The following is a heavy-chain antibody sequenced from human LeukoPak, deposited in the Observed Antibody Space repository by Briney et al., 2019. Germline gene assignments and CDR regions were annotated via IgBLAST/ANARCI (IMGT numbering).Heavy chain of an antibody. Sequence: GGSLRLSCAASGFTFSSYGMHWVRQAPGKGLEWVAVIWYDGSNKYYADSVKGRFTISRDNSKNTLYLQMNSLRAEDTAVYYCAKDRGYSGYDPGDYWGQGTLVTVSS. J-gene: IGHJ4*02. CDR3: AKDRGYSGYDPGDY. D-gene: IGHD5-12*01. CDR1: GFTFSSYG. V-gene: IGHV3-33*06. CDR2: IWYDGSNK.